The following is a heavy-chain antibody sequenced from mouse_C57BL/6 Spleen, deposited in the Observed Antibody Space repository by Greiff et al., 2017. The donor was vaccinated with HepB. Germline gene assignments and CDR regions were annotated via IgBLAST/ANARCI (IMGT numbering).Heavy chain of an antibody. CDR3: ARDLITTVVDPWFAY. CDR1: GFTFSSYA. V-gene: IGHV5-4*01. J-gene: IGHJ3*01. CDR2: ISDGGSYT. D-gene: IGHD1-1*01. Sequence: DVKLVESGGGLVKPGGSLKLSCAASGFTFSSYAMSWVRQTPEKRLEWVATISDGGSYTYYPDNVKGRFTISRDNAKNNLYLQMSHLKSEDTAMYYCARDLITTVVDPWFAYWGQGTLVTVSA.